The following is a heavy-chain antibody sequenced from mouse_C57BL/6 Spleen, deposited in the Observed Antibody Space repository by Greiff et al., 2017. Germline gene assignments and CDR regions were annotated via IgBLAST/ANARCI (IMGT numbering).Heavy chain of an antibody. D-gene: IGHD2-1*01. CDR2: MWIGGGT. CDR1: GFSLTSYA. Sequence: VQVVESGPGLVAPSQSLSITCTVSGFSLTSYAISWVCQPPGTGLELLGVMWIGGGTNYNSALKSRLSINKDNTKSQVFLKMNILQTDDTARYYCARTPYLHYYAMDYWGQGTSVTVSS. CDR3: ARTPYLHYYAMDY. J-gene: IGHJ4*01. V-gene: IGHV2-9-1*01.